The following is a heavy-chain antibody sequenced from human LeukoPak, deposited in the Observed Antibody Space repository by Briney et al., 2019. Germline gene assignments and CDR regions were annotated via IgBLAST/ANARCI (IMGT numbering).Heavy chain of an antibody. CDR1: GFTFSSYA. Sequence: PGGSLRLSCAASGFTFSSYAMSWVRQAPGKGLEWVSAISGSGGSTYCADSVKGRFTISGDNSKNTLYLQMNSLRAEDTAVYYCAKAWELLDYYFDYWGQGTLVTVSS. V-gene: IGHV3-23*01. J-gene: IGHJ4*02. CDR2: ISGSGGST. CDR3: AKAWELLDYYFDY. D-gene: IGHD1-26*01.